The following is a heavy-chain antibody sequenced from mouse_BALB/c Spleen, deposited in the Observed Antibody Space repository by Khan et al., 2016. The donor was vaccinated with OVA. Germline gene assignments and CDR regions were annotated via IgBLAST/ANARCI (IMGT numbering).Heavy chain of an antibody. D-gene: IGHD2-1*01. J-gene: IGHJ3*01. Sequence: EVQLQQSGPELMKPGASVKISCKASGYSFTTYYIHWVIQSHGTSLEWIGYIDPFSGGTTYNQKFKGKATLTVAKSSSPSYIHLSNLTSEDSAVYDWTRHGNVAWFTYWGQGTLVTDSA. CDR3: TRHGNVAWFTY. CDR2: IDPFSGGT. CDR1: GYSFTTYY. V-gene: IGHV1S135*01.